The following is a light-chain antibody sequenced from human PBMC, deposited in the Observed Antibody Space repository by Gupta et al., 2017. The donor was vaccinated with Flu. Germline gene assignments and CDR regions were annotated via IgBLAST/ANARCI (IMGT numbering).Light chain of an antibody. CDR1: QSVSRY. CDR2: DTS. CDR3: QQRSNWWS. J-gene: IGKJ1*01. Sequence: EIVLTQSPATLSLSPGDTATLSCRASQSVSRYLAWYQQKPGQAPRLLISDTSNRATGIPARFSGSGSGTDFTLTISSLEPEDFAVYYCQQRSNWWSFGQGTKGKIK. V-gene: IGKV3-11*01.